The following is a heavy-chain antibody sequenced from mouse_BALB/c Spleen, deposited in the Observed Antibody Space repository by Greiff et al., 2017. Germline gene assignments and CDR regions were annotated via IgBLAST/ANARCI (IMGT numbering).Heavy chain of an antibody. V-gene: IGHV3-2*02. Sequence: EVQLVESGPGLVKPSQSLSLTCTVTGYSITSDYAWNWIRQFPGNKLEWMGYISYSGSTSYNPSLKSRISITRDTSKNQFFLQLNSVTTEDTATYYCARLDYGLAWFAYWGQGTLVTVSA. CDR1: GYSITSDYA. D-gene: IGHD1-2*01. J-gene: IGHJ3*01. CDR2: ISYSGST. CDR3: ARLDYGLAWFAY.